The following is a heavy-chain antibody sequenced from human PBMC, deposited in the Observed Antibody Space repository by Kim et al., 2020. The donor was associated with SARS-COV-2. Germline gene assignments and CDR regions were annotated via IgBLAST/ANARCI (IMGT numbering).Heavy chain of an antibody. Sequence: SVKVSCKASGGTFSSYAISWVRQAPGQGLEWMGRIIPILGIANYAQKFQGRVTITADKSTSTAYMELSSLRSEDTAVYYCATYCTNGVCYAVNYYYGMDVWGQGTTVTVSS. V-gene: IGHV1-69*04. CDR2: IIPILGIA. CDR3: ATYCTNGVCYAVNYYYGMDV. J-gene: IGHJ6*02. D-gene: IGHD2-8*01. CDR1: GGTFSSYA.